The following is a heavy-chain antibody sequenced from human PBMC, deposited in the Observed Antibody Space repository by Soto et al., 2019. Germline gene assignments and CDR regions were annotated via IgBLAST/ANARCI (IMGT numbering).Heavy chain of an antibody. V-gene: IGHV4-31*03. Sequence: SDPLSLTCTVTGGSMTTVDQYWTWIRHRPGEGLEWFGYINHRGSLYYNPSLESRVSMSVDTSKNQFSLNLSSVTAAETAVYYCARELPQRQGRNMHXWGQGTTFTVS. CDR2: INHRGSL. CDR3: ARELPQRQGRNMHX. CDR1: GGSMTTVDQY. D-gene: IGHD3-10*01. J-gene: IGHJ6*02.